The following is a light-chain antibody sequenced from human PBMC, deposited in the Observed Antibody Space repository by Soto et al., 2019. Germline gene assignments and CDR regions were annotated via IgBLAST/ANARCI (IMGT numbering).Light chain of an antibody. CDR3: QQYNNWPPT. CDR1: QSVSGN. Sequence: EIVMTQSPATLSVSPGERATLSCRASQSVSGNLAWYQQKPGQAPRLLIYGASTGATGIPARFSGSGSGTEFTLTISSLQSEDFSVYYCQQYNNWPPTFGQGTKVEIK. J-gene: IGKJ1*01. V-gene: IGKV3-15*01. CDR2: GAS.